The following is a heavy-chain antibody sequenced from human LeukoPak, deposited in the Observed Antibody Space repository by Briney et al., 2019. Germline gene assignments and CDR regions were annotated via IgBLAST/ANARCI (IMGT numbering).Heavy chain of an antibody. CDR2: INPNSGGT. J-gene: IGHJ6*03. CDR1: GYTFTGYY. CDR3: ARDPKNYYYYYMGV. Sequence: ASVKVSCKASGYTFTGYYMHWVRQAPGQGLEWMGWINPNSGGTNYAQKFQGRVTMTRDTSISTAYMELSRLRSDDTAVYYCARDPKNYYYYYMGVWGKGTTVTVSS. V-gene: IGHV1-2*02.